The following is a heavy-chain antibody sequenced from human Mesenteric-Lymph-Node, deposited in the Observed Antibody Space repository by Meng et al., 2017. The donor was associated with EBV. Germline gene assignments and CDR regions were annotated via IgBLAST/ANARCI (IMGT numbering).Heavy chain of an antibody. CDR3: AKRKDYGDYILDY. V-gene: IGHV3-23*01. D-gene: IGHD4-17*01. Sequence: GGGLIQPGGSLRLSCAASGLTISSSYMSWVRQAPGKGPEWVSEISGSGVNTYYADSVKGRFTISRDNSKNTLYLQMSSLGAEDTAVYYCAKRKDYGDYILDYWGQGTLVTVSS. J-gene: IGHJ4*02. CDR2: ISGSGVNT. CDR1: GLTISSSY.